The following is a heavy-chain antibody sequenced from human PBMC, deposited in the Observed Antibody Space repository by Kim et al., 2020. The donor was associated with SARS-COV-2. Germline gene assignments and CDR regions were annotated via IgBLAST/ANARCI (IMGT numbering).Heavy chain of an antibody. CDR1: GGSFSGYY. CDR3: ARDYSSSFLYYYGMDV. J-gene: IGHJ6*02. D-gene: IGHD6-13*01. CDR2: INHSGST. Sequence: SETLSLTCAVYGGSFSGYYWSWIRQPPGKGLEWIGEINHSGSTNYNPSLKSRVTISVDTSKNQFSLKQSSVTAADTAVYYCARDYSSSFLYYYGMDVWG. V-gene: IGHV4-34*01.